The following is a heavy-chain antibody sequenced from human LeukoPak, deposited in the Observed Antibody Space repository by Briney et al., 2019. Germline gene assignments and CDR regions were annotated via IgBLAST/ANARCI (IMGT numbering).Heavy chain of an antibody. CDR3: ARSRSLGITIFGVVVDAFDI. CDR2: IYYSGST. J-gene: IGHJ3*02. V-gene: IGHV4-59*08. Sequence: SETLSLTCSVSGGSISTYYWSWIRQPPGKGLEWIGYIYYSGSTNYNPSLKSRVTISVDTSKNQFSLKLSSVTAADTAVYYCARSRSLGITIFGVVVDAFDIWGQGTMVTVSS. D-gene: IGHD3-3*01. CDR1: GGSISTYY.